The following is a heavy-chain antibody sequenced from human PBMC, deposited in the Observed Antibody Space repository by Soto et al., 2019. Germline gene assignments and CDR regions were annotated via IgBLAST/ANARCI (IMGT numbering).Heavy chain of an antibody. CDR1: GFTFSDYS. D-gene: IGHD5-18*01. J-gene: IGHJ4*02. CDR2: ISFSSGTI. CDR3: ARLRVDTNTHFDY. Sequence: PGGSLRLSCAASGFTFSDYSMSWVRQAPGKGLEWVSYISFSSGTIYYADSVQGRFTISRDSAKNSLYLQMNSLRDEDTAVYYCARLRVDTNTHFDYWGQGALVTVSS. V-gene: IGHV3-48*02.